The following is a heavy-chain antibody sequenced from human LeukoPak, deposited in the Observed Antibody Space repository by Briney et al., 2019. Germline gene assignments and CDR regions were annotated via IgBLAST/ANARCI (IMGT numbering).Heavy chain of an antibody. D-gene: IGHD3-3*01. V-gene: IGHV3-7*01. CDR2: IKQDGSEK. J-gene: IGHJ4*02. Sequence: GGSLRLSCAASGFTFSSYWMSWVRQAPGKGLEWVANIKQDGSEKYYVDSVKGRFTISRDNAKDSLYLQMNSLRAEDTAVYYCACIKRVVTPYYFDYWGQGTLVTVSS. CDR1: GFTFSSYW. CDR3: ACIKRVVTPYYFDY.